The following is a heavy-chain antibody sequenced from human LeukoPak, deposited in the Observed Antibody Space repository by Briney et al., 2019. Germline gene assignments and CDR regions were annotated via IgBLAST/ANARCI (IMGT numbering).Heavy chain of an antibody. V-gene: IGHV4-39*01. CDR3: ARTDYGDDMLGDY. CDR1: GGSISSSRYY. J-gene: IGHJ4*02. Sequence: ASETLSLTCTVSGGSISSSRYYWGWIRQPPGKGLEWIGSIYYSGSTYYNPSLKSRVTISVDTSTNQFSLKLSSVTAADTAVYYCARTDYGDDMLGDYWGQGTLVTVSS. CDR2: IYYSGST. D-gene: IGHD4-17*01.